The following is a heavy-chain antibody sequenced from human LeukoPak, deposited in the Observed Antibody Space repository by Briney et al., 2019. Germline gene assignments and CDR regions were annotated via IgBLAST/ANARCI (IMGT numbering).Heavy chain of an antibody. Sequence: PSETLSLTCTVSGDSISGYYWSWIRQPPGKGLEWIGEINHSGSTNYNPSLKSRVTISVDTSKNQFSLKLSSVTAADTAVYYCAITPLRLGELSSIDYWGQGTLVTVSS. J-gene: IGHJ4*02. D-gene: IGHD3-16*02. CDR3: AITPLRLGELSSIDY. CDR2: INHSGST. V-gene: IGHV4-34*01. CDR1: GDSISGYY.